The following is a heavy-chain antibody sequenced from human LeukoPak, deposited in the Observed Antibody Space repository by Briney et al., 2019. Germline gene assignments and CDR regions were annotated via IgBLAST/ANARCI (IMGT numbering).Heavy chain of an antibody. Sequence: GGSLRLSCAASGFTFSSYGMSWVRQAPGKGLEWVSAIGGRDGSTYYADSVKGRFTISRDNCKNTLYVQMNSLRAGDTAVYCCAKGHYYGSGSLDYWGQGTLVTVSS. CDR3: AKGHYYGSGSLDY. D-gene: IGHD3-10*01. J-gene: IGHJ4*02. CDR2: IGGRDGST. V-gene: IGHV3-23*01. CDR1: GFTFSSYG.